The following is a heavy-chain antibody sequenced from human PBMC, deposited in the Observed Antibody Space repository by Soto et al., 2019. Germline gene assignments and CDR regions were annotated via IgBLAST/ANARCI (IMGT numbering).Heavy chain of an antibody. CDR2: ISGSGGTT. CDR3: AKAGTRYCSGGSCYSKGFDP. J-gene: IGHJ5*02. V-gene: IGHV3-23*01. CDR1: GFTFSSYA. D-gene: IGHD2-15*01. Sequence: GGSLRLSCAASGFTFSSYAMSWVRQAPGKGLEWVSAISGSGGTTYYADSVKGRFTISRDNSKNTLYLQMNSLRAEDTAVYYCAKAGTRYCSGGSCYSKGFDPWGQGTLVTVSS.